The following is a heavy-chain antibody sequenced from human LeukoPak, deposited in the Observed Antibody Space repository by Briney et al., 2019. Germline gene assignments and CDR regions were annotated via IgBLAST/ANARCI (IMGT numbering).Heavy chain of an antibody. V-gene: IGHV3-23*01. CDR3: ARDYSSAEY. J-gene: IGHJ4*02. Sequence: PGGSLRLSCSASAFTVISYAMSSGRHAPGNWLELGSAISTSGGSTYYGDSVKGRFTISSDNSKNPLYLPMTSLTAEDRAVYYCARDYSSAEYWGQGTLVTVSS. CDR2: ISTSGGST. CDR1: AFTVISYA. D-gene: IGHD5-18*01.